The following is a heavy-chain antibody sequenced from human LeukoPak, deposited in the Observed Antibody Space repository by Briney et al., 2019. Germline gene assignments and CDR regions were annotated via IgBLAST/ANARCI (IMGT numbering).Heavy chain of an antibody. CDR2: IYSGGST. CDR3: ARRVVVPAAPYYFDY. J-gene: IGHJ4*02. CDR1: GFTVSSNY. D-gene: IGHD2-2*01. V-gene: IGHV3-53*01. Sequence: GGSLRLSCAASGFTVSSNYMSWVRQAPGKGLEWVSVIYSGGSTYYADSVKGRFTISRDNSKNTLYLQMNSLRAEDTAVYYCARRVVVPAAPYYFDYWGQGTLVTVSS.